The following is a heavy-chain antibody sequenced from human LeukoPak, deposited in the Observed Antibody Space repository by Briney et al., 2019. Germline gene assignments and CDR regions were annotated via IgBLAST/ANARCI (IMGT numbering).Heavy chain of an antibody. CDR1: GYTFTNYG. J-gene: IGHJ4*02. CDR3: ARDESGGLNY. Sequence: ASVKVSCKASGYTFTNYGVSWVRQAPGQGLEWMGWISPNSGATNYAQKFQGRATMTRDTSISTAYMELSGLRSDDTAVYYCARDESGGLNYWGQGTLVTVSS. CDR2: ISPNSGAT. D-gene: IGHD2-15*01. V-gene: IGHV1-2*02.